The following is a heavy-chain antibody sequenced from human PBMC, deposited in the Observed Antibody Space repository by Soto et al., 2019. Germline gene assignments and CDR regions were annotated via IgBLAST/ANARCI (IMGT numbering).Heavy chain of an antibody. V-gene: IGHV1-69*13. CDR2: IIPIFGTA. CDR1: GGTFSSYA. Sequence: SVKVSCKASGGTFSSYAISWVRQAPGQGLEWMGGIIPIFGTANYAQKFQGRVTITADESTSTAYMELSSLRSEDTAVYYCARDTYSGSYSGICWYWGQGTLVTVSS. D-gene: IGHD1-26*01. CDR3: ARDTYSGSYSGICWY. J-gene: IGHJ4*02.